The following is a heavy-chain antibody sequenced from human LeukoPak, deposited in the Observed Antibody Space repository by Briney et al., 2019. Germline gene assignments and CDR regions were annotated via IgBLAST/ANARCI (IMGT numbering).Heavy chain of an antibody. J-gene: IGHJ4*02. D-gene: IGHD6-25*01. V-gene: IGHV3-7*01. CDR2: IKQDGSEK. Sequence: GGSLRLSCAASGFTFSSYLMSWVRQAPGKGLEWVANIKQDGSEKYYVDSVKGRFTISRDNAKNSLFLQMNSLRAEDTAVYFCAISATARGGFDFWGQGTLVTVSS. CDR3: AISATARGGFDF. CDR1: GFTFSSYL.